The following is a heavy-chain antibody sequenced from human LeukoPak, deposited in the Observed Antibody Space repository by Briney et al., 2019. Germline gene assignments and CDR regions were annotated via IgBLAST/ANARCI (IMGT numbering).Heavy chain of an antibody. CDR3: ARDGGYRGAFDI. CDR1: GFTFSGYA. V-gene: IGHV3-23*01. Sequence: PGGSLRLSCAASGFTFSGYAMSWLRQAPGKGLEFVSAISGDTGSTFYADSVKGRFTVSRDNSQNTLYLQMNSLRAEDTAVYYCARDGGYRGAFDIWGQGTMVTVSS. D-gene: IGHD1-26*01. CDR2: ISGDTGST. J-gene: IGHJ3*02.